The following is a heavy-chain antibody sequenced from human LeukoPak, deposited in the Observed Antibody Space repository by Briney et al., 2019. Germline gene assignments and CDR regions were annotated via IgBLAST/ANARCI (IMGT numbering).Heavy chain of an antibody. CDR2: ITYDGTYK. CDR3: AKGPQSSGWESFDS. D-gene: IGHD6-19*01. J-gene: IGHJ4*02. V-gene: IGHV3-30*02. Sequence: GGSLTLSCAASGFTFSSYAMHWVRQAPGKGLEWVTFITYDGTYKYSADSVKGRFTISRDNSKNTLYLQMNSLRPEDSAVYYCAKGPQSSGWESFDSWGQGTLVTVSS. CDR1: GFTFSSYA.